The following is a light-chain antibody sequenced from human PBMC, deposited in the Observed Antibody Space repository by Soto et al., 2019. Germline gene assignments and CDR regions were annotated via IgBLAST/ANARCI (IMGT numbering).Light chain of an antibody. J-gene: IGKJ1*01. CDR3: QQYSTLWT. Sequence: DIQMTQSPSTLSASVGDRVTITCRASQSINSWLAWYQQKPGKAPKLLIYKASTLETGVPSRFSGSGSGTEFTLTISSLQPDDFAIYYCQQYSTLWTFGQGTKVEIK. CDR1: QSINSW. CDR2: KAS. V-gene: IGKV1-5*03.